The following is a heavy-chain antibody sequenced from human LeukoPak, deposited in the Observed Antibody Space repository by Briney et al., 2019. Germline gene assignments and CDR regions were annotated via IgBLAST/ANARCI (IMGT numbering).Heavy chain of an antibody. J-gene: IGHJ6*02. D-gene: IGHD4-11*01. CDR3: AKETGLATVIDYYYGMDV. Sequence: GGSLRLSCAASGFTFSSYAMSWVRPAPGKGLEWVSAISGSGGSTYYADSVKGRFTISRDNSKNTLYLQMNSLRAEDTAVYYCAKETGLATVIDYYYGMDVWGQGTTVTVSS. V-gene: IGHV3-23*01. CDR1: GFTFSSYA. CDR2: ISGSGGST.